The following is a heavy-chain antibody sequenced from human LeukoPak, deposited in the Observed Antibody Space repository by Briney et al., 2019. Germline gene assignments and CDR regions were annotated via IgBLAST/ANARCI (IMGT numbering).Heavy chain of an antibody. CDR1: GFTFSTYA. CDR3: AKGFWRYLDY. V-gene: IGHV3-23*01. Sequence: WGSLRLSCAASGFTFSTYAMSWVRQPPGKGLEWVSAVGGGNSITYYTDSVKGRFTISRDNSKNTVYLQMNSLRAEDTAVYYCAKGFWRYLDYWGQGTLVTVSS. CDR2: VGGGNSIT. J-gene: IGHJ4*02. D-gene: IGHD1-1*01.